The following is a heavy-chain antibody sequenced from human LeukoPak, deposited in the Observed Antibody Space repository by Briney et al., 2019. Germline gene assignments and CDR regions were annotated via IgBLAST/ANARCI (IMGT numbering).Heavy chain of an antibody. J-gene: IGHJ6*04. CDR2: ISSSSSYI. Sequence: GGSLRLSCAASGFTFSSYSMNWVRQAPGKGLEWVSSISSSSSYIYYADSVKGRFTISRDNAKNSLYLQMNSLRAEDTAVYYCARDSTRGPYYSYYGMDVWGKGTTVTVSS. V-gene: IGHV3-21*01. CDR3: ARDSTRGPYYSYYGMDV. D-gene: IGHD2-2*01. CDR1: GFTFSSYS.